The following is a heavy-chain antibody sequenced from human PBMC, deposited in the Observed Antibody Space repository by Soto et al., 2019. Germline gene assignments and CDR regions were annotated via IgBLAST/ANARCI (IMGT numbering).Heavy chain of an antibody. V-gene: IGHV1-18*01. CDR3: ARDYYDILTGYYRFDY. CDR1: GYTFTSYG. Sequence: QVQLVQSGAEVKKPGASVKVSCKASGYTFTSYGISWVRQALGQGFEWMGWISAYNGNTNYAQKLQGRVTMTTDTSTSTAYMELRSLRSDDTAVYYCARDYYDILTGYYRFDYWGQGTLVTVSS. J-gene: IGHJ4*02. D-gene: IGHD3-9*01. CDR2: ISAYNGNT.